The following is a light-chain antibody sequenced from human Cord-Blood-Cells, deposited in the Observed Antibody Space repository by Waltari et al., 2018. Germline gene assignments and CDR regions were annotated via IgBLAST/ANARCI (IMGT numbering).Light chain of an antibody. J-gene: IGLJ1*01. V-gene: IGLV2-14*01. Sequence: QAALTQHAAVSGSPAQSITISCTVTSSDVGCYNYGSWYQQHPGKAPKLMIYEVSIRHVDVSNSFSRSKSGNKASLTISGLQAEDEADYYCSSYTSSRHRYVFGTGTKVTVL. CDR3: SSYTSSRHRYV. CDR1: SSDVGCYNY. CDR2: EVS.